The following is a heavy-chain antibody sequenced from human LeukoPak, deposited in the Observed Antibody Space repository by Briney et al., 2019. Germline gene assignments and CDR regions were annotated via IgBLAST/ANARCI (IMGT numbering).Heavy chain of an antibody. J-gene: IGHJ4*02. V-gene: IGHV3-21*01. CDR1: GFTFSSYS. CDR3: ASEEDYGDYGDY. Sequence: GGSLRLSCAASGFTFSSYSMNWVRQAPGKGLEWVSSISSSSSYIYYADSVKGRFTISRDNAKNSLYLQMNSLRAEDTAVYYCASEEDYGDYGDYWGQGTLVTVSS. CDR2: ISSSSSYI. D-gene: IGHD4-17*01.